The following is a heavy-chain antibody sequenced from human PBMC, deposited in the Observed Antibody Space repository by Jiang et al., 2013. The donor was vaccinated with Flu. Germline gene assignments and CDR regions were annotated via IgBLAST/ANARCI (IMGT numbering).Heavy chain of an antibody. D-gene: IGHD4-17*01. V-gene: IGHV4-30-4*01. CDR3: ARGCMYGDYVTGFDY. J-gene: IGHJ4*02. Sequence: GPGLVKPSQTPSLTCTVSGGSISSGDYYWSWIRQPPGKGLEWIGYIYYSGSTYYNPSLKSRVTISVDTSKNQFSLKLSSVTAADTAVYYCARGCMYGDYVTGFDYWGQGTLVTVSS. CDR1: GGSISSGDYY. CDR2: IYYSGST.